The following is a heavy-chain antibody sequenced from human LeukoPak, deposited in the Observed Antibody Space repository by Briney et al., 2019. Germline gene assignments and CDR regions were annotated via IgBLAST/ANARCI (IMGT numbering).Heavy chain of an antibody. CDR3: ARGGEMATINSNWFDP. CDR1: GFTFSSYA. V-gene: IGHV3-30*04. J-gene: IGHJ5*02. CDR2: TSYDGKNK. Sequence: GGSLRLSCAASGFTFSSYAMHWVRQAPGKGLEWVAITSYDGKNKYYADSVKGRFTISRDNSKNTLYLQMNSLRAEDTAVYYCARGGEMATINSNWFDPWGQGTLVTVSS. D-gene: IGHD5-24*01.